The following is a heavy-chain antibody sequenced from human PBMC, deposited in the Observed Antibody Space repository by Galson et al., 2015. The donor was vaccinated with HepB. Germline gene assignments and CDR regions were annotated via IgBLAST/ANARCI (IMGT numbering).Heavy chain of an antibody. Sequence: SVKVSCKASGYTFTSYDINWVRQATGRGLEWMGWMNPNSGNTGYAQKFQGRVTMTRNTSISTAYMELSSLRSEDTAVYYCARGRLRWNRVQTPEDYWGQGTLVTVSS. CDR2: MNPNSGNT. D-gene: IGHD4-23*01. CDR1: GYTFTSYD. V-gene: IGHV1-8*01. J-gene: IGHJ4*02. CDR3: ARGRLRWNRVQTPEDY.